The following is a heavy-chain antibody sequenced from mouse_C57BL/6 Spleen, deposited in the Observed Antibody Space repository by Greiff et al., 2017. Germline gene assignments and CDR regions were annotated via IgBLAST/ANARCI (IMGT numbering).Heavy chain of an antibody. CDR3: ARDIGSSPSYFDV. CDR2: IDPSDSET. V-gene: IGHV1-52*01. CDR1: GYTFTSYW. Sequence: QVQLQQPGAELVRPGSSVKLSCKASGYTFTSYWMHWVKQRPIQGLEWIGNIDPSDSETHYNQKFKDKATLTVDKSSSTAYMQLSSLSSEDSAVYYCARDIGSSPSYFDVWGTGTTVTVSS. J-gene: IGHJ1*03. D-gene: IGHD1-1*01.